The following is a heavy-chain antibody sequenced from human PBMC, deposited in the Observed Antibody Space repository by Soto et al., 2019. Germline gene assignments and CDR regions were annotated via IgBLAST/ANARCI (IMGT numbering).Heavy chain of an antibody. J-gene: IGHJ6*02. CDR1: GYSFTSYW. CDR2: IYPGDSDT. CDR3: ARRGLYGQLASPGYYYYGMDV. Sequence: GESLKISCKGSGYSFTSYWIGWVRQMPGKGLEWMGIIYPGDSDTRYSPSFQGQVTISADKSISTAYLQWSSLKASDTAMYYCARRGLYGQLASPGYYYYGMDVWGQGTTVTVSS. V-gene: IGHV5-51*01. D-gene: IGHD5-18*01.